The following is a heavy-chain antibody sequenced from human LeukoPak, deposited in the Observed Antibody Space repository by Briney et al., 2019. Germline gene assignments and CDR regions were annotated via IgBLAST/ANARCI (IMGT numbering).Heavy chain of an antibody. Sequence: GGSLRLSCAASGFTFSSYGMHWVRQAPGKGLEWVAVIWYDGSNKYYADSVKGRFTISRDNANNTLYLQMNSLRVEDTAVYYCARGASARQDYWGQGTLVTVSS. CDR3: ARGASARQDY. CDR2: IWYDGSNK. D-gene: IGHD2-2*01. V-gene: IGHV3-33*03. CDR1: GFTFSSYG. J-gene: IGHJ4*02.